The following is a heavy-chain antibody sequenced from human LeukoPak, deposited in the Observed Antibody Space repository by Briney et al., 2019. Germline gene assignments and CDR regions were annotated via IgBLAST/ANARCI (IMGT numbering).Heavy chain of an antibody. CDR2: ISYDGSNK. D-gene: IGHD6-19*01. V-gene: IGHV3-30-3*01. J-gene: IGHJ4*02. Sequence: GGSLRLSCAASGFTFSSYAMHWVRQAPGKGLEWVAVISYDGSNKYYADSVKGRFTISRDNSKNTLYLQMNSLRAEDTAVYYCARDRLEQWLKYYFDYWGQGTLVTVSS. CDR3: ARDRLEQWLKYYFDY. CDR1: GFTFSSYA.